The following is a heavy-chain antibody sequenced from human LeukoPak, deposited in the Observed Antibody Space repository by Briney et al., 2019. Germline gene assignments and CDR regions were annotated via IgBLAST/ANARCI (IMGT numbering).Heavy chain of an antibody. CDR1: GFTFSQFA. CDR2: ISHDGRNT. D-gene: IGHD2-2*01. V-gene: IGHV3-30*04. CDR3: ARVMGRYCSSTSCYVDY. Sequence: GGSLRLSCAASGFTFSQFAVHWVRQAPGKGLEWVADISHDGRNTYYADSVKGRFTISRDNSKNTLYLQMNSLRTEDTAVYYCARVMGRYCSSTSCYVDYWGQGTLVTVSS. J-gene: IGHJ4*02.